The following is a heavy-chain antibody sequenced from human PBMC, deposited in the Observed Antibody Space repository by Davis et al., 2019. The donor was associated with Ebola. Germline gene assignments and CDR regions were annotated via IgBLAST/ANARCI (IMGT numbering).Heavy chain of an antibody. CDR2: IPYAGGNK. V-gene: IGHV3-30-3*01. D-gene: IGHD3-3*01. CDR3: ARAAGYYDFWSGYQDHDAFDI. J-gene: IGHJ3*02. Sequence: PGGSLRLSCATSGFIFSSYSMHWVRQAPGKGLEWVAVIPYAGGNKYYADSVKGRFTISRDNSKNTLYLQMNSLRVEDTAMYYCARAAGYYDFWSGYQDHDAFDIWGQGTMVTVSS. CDR1: GFIFSSYS.